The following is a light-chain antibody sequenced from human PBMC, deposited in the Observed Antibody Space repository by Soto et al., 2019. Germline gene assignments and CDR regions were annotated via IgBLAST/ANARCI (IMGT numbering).Light chain of an antibody. J-gene: IGKJ1*01. CDR3: NKYNNWPWT. CDR1: QSVSSN. Sequence: EIVMPPSHATLTVSPGPSSPLSGRASQSVSSNLAWYQQNPGQAPRLLIDGASTRATGIPARFSGRGSGTEFTLTISSLQSEEFAVYYCNKYNNWPWTFGQGTKVAIK. CDR2: GAS. V-gene: IGKV3D-15*01.